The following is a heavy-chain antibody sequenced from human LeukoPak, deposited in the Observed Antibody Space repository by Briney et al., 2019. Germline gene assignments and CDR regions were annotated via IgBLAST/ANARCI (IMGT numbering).Heavy chain of an antibody. Sequence: GGSLRLSCAASGITFSSYAMSWVRQAPGKGLGWVSSISGSGDRTYYADSVKGRFTISRDNSKNTLYLQMNSLRPEDTAVYYCAKDLRLGLRYFDWLLSPFDYWGQGTLVTVSS. CDR3: AKDLRLGLRYFDWLLSPFDY. V-gene: IGHV3-23*01. D-gene: IGHD3-9*01. CDR1: GITFSSYA. J-gene: IGHJ4*02. CDR2: ISGSGDRT.